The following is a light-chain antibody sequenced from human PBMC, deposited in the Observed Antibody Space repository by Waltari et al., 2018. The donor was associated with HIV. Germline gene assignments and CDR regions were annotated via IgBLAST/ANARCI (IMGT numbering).Light chain of an antibody. CDR2: DAS. CDR3: QQYARSLS. V-gene: IGKV3D-20*01. J-gene: IGKJ4*01. Sequence: EIVLTQSPATLSLSPGERATLSCGASQSLNSSDLGWYQQKPGLAPRLLIYDASSRATGISDRFSGSGSGTDFTLTIDRLEPEDSAVYYCQQYARSLSFGGGTRVEIK. CDR1: QSLNSSD.